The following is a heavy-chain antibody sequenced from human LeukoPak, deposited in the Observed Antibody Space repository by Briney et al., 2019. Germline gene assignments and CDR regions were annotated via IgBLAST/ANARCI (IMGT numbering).Heavy chain of an antibody. D-gene: IGHD6-6*01. Sequence: KPGGSLRLSCAASGFTFSSYNMNWVRQAPGRGLEWVSSISTTSSYIYYADSMKGRFTISRDNAKNSLYLQMDSLRAEDTAVYYCAREKIAAVGPMDDAFDIWGQGTMVTVSS. V-gene: IGHV3-21*01. CDR3: AREKIAAVGPMDDAFDI. CDR2: ISTTSSYI. CDR1: GFTFSSYN. J-gene: IGHJ3*02.